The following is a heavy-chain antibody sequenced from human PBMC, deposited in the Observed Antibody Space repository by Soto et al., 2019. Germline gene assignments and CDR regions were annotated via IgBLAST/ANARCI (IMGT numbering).Heavy chain of an antibody. Sequence: GGSLRLSCAASGFTVSSNYMSWVRQAPGKGLEWVSVIYSGGSTYYADSVKGRFTISRDNSKNTLYLQMNSLRAEDTAVYYCARVVTGTTRGLDVWGQGTTVTVSS. CDR3: ARVVTGTTRGLDV. J-gene: IGHJ6*02. CDR2: IYSGGST. V-gene: IGHV3-53*01. D-gene: IGHD1-7*01. CDR1: GFTVSSNY.